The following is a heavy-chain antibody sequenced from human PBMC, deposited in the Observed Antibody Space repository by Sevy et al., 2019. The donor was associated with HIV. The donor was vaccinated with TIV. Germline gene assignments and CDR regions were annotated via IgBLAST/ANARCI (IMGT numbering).Heavy chain of an antibody. CDR1: GFIFNSHA. J-gene: IGHJ4*02. CDR2: ISGSGGYT. D-gene: IGHD1-20*01. Sequence: GGSMRLSCAAAGFIFNSHAMSWVRQAPGKGLEWVSTISGSGGYTYYADSVKARFTISRDNSKNTVDLQMNSLRAEDTAVYYCTNRGVVIITGFDYWGQGTLVTVSS. V-gene: IGHV3-23*01. CDR3: TNRGVVIITGFDY.